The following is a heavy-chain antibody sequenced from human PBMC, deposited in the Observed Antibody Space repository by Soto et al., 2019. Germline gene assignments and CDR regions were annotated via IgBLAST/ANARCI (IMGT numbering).Heavy chain of an antibody. CDR2: IYYSGST. CDR3: ARRGVGATPYYYYGMDV. J-gene: IGHJ6*02. Sequence: SETLSLTCTVSGGSISSSSYYWGWIRLPPGKGLEWIGSIYYSGSTYYNPSLKSRVTISVDTSKNQFSLKLSSVTAADTAVYYCARRGVGATPYYYYGMDVWGQATTVTVSS. V-gene: IGHV4-39*01. D-gene: IGHD1-26*01. CDR1: GGSISSSSYY.